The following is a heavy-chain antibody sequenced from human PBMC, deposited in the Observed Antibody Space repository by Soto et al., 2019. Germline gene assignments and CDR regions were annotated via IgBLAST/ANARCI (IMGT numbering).Heavy chain of an antibody. V-gene: IGHV4-30-2*01. CDR2: IYQSGVT. D-gene: IGHD6-19*01. CDR3: AGMPYTSGLRFDP. J-gene: IGHJ5*02. Sequence: ASETLSLTCNMSGDSYSISTYSWSWIRQPPGKALQWIGFIYQSGVTSYNPSLASRVSISLDRSNNQCSLKLKSVTAADTAVYFCAGMPYTSGLRFDPWGPGTLVTVSS. CDR1: GDSYSISTYS.